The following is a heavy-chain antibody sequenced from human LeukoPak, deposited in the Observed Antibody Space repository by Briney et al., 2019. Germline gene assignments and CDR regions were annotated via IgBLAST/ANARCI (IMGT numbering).Heavy chain of an antibody. D-gene: IGHD3-3*01. CDR1: GYGFTSYG. CDR2: ITGNNGDR. Sequence: GASVKVSCKASGYGFTSYGISWVRQAPGQGLEWMGWITGNNGDRHYVEKFRGRVAMTTDTATSTAYMELRSLGSDDTAVYYCARIRSISGVLYSRIPNYFYYAMDVWGQGTTVTVSS. J-gene: IGHJ6*02. CDR3: ARIRSISGVLYSRIPNYFYYAMDV. V-gene: IGHV1-18*01.